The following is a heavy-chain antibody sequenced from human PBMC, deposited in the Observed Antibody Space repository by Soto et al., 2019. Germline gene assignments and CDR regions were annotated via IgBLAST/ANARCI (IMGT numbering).Heavy chain of an antibody. CDR2: ISSSGSHI. CDR3: TRDEAASSSSWHDY. CDR1: GFSIKTYS. Sequence: EVQLVESGGGLVKPGGSLRLSCAASGFSIKTYSMNWVRQAPGKGLEWVSAISSSGSHIYYADAVKGRFTISRDNANNAVFLQMNSLRAEDTAVYFCTRDEAASSSSWHDYWGQGTLDTVSS. V-gene: IGHV3-21*03. D-gene: IGHD6-19*01. J-gene: IGHJ4*02.